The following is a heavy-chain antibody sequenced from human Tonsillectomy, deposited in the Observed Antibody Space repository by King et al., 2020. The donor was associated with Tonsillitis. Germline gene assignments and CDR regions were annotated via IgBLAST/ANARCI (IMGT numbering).Heavy chain of an antibody. D-gene: IGHD3-10*01. J-gene: IGHJ6*03. Sequence: VQLVESGGGLVQPGRSLRLACTTSGFTFGDYAMSWIRQAPGKGLEWLGFIRSKPYGGTTEYAASVKGRFTISRDDSKNIAHLQMNSLKTEDTAVYYCTRDRVTMVRGVDYYYMDVWGKGTTVTVSS. V-gene: IGHV3-49*03. CDR1: GFTFGDYA. CDR2: IRSKPYGGTT. CDR3: TRDRVTMVRGVDYYYMDV.